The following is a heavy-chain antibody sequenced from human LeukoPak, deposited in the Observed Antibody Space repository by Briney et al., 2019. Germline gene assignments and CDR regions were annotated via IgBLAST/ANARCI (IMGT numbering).Heavy chain of an antibody. CDR1: GGSFSGYY. J-gene: IGHJ4*02. Sequence: SETLSLTCAVYGGSFSGYYWSWIRQPPGKGLEWTGEINHSGSTNYNPSLKSRVTISVDTSKNQFSLKLSSVTAADTAVYYCATYDSSGYLGYWGQGTLVTVSS. CDR2: INHSGST. D-gene: IGHD3-22*01. V-gene: IGHV4-34*01. CDR3: ATYDSSGYLGY.